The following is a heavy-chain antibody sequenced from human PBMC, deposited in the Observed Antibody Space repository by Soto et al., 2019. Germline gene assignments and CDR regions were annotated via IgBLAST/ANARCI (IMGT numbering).Heavy chain of an antibody. CDR1: GDTFANFR. J-gene: IGHJ5*02. Sequence: HLAQSGPEVKRPGASITVSCKTSGDTFANFRLSWVRQAPGQGLEWMGWIATYNNNKNYAQKFQGRITLTTDTSTSTAYMELESLGYDDTAVYYCARVVRGVVNWFDPWGQGTLVTVSS. D-gene: IGHD3-10*01. V-gene: IGHV1-18*01. CDR3: ARVVRGVVNWFDP. CDR2: IATYNNNK.